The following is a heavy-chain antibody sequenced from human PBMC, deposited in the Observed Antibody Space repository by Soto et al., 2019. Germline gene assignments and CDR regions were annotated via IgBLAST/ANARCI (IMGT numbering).Heavy chain of an antibody. V-gene: IGHV4-39*01. CDR3: ARAQQLGQYYYYYYYMDV. CDR2: IYYSGST. Sequence: PSETLSLTCTVSGGSISSSSYYWGWIRQPPGEGLEWIGRIYYSGSTYYNPSLKSRVTISVDTSKNQFSLKLSSVTAADTAVYYCARAQQLGQYYYYYYYMDVWGKGTTVTVSS. D-gene: IGHD6-13*01. CDR1: GGSISSSSYY. J-gene: IGHJ6*03.